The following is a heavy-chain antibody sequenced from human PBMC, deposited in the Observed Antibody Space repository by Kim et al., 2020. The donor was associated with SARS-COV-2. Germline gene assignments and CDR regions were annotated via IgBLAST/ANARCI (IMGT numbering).Heavy chain of an antibody. V-gene: IGHV3-30*07. Sequence: DSVKGRFTITRDNSKNTLYLQMNSLRAEDTAVYYCARDWARGYSGYDLIGYWGQGTLVTVSS. D-gene: IGHD5-12*01. J-gene: IGHJ4*02. CDR3: ARDWARGYSGYDLIGY.